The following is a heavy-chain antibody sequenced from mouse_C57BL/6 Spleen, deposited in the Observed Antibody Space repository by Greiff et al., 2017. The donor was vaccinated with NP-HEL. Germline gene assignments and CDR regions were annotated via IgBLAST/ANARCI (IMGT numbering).Heavy chain of an antibody. J-gene: IGHJ2*01. CDR1: GYTFTDYY. CDR3: ARGSTVVATPSDY. Sequence: EVQLQQSGPVLVKPGASVKMSCKASGYTFTDYYMNWVKQSHGKSLEWIGVINPYNGGTSYNQKFKGKATLTVDKSSSTAYMELNSLTSEDSAVYYCARGSTVVATPSDYWGQGTTLTVSS. V-gene: IGHV1-19*01. D-gene: IGHD1-1*01. CDR2: INPYNGGT.